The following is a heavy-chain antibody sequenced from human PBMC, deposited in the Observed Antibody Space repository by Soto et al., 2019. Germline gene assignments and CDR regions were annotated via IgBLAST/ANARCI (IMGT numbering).Heavy chain of an antibody. V-gene: IGHV3-23*01. CDR3: AKGSIEYSASVDN. CDR2: ISARGGSS. D-gene: IGHD4-4*01. J-gene: IGHJ4*02. CDR1: GFSFSSYA. Sequence: DVQLLESGGGLVQPGGSLRLSCAASGFSFSSYAMVWVRQAPGKGLEWVSVISARGGSSYFADSVKGRFTISIDKSKNVLSLEMNSLRAEDTAIYFCAKGSIEYSASVDNWGQGTLVLVSS.